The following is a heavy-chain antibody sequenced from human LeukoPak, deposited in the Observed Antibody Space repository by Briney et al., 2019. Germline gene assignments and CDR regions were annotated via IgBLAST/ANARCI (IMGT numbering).Heavy chain of an antibody. CDR1: GFTFSSYA. CDR3: ARDGDSSGYYSSSGSFIDY. D-gene: IGHD3-22*01. Sequence: GGSLRLSCAASGFTFSSYAMHWVRQARGKGLEWVAVISYDGSNKYYADSVKGRFTISRDNSKNTLYLQMNSLRAEDTAVYYCARDGDSSGYYSSSGSFIDYWGQGTLVTVSS. V-gene: IGHV3-30-3*01. CDR2: ISYDGSNK. J-gene: IGHJ4*02.